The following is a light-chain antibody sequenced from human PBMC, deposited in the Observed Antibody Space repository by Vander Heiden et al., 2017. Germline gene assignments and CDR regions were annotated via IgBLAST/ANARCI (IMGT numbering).Light chain of an antibody. J-gene: IGKJ4*01. Sequence: IQLPQPPSFVSASVGDRVTITCRASQDVSIWLAWYQQKPGKAPKLLIYDASNLQRGVPSRFSGSGCRTDFTLAIDRRQPDDFATYYCQQANIFPLTIGGGTMVELK. CDR2: DAS. CDR3: QQANIFPLT. CDR1: QDVSIW. V-gene: IGKV1-12*01.